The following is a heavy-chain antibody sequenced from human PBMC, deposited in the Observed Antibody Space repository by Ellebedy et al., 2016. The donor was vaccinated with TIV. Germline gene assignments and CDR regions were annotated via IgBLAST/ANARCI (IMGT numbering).Heavy chain of an antibody. CDR3: ARENDAFDI. J-gene: IGHJ3*02. Sequence: TFSTYWMNWIRQPPGKGLEWIGSIFSRGNTFYNPSLKSRVTMSVDTSKNHFSLKLTSVTAADTAVYFCARENDAFDIWGQGTMVTVSS. CDR1: TFSTYW. CDR2: IFSRGNT. V-gene: IGHV4-39*07.